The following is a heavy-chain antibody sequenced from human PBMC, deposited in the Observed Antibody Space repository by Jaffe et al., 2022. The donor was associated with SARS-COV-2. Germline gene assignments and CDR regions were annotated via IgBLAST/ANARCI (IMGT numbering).Heavy chain of an antibody. J-gene: IGHJ4*02. Sequence: EVQLVETGGGLIQPGGSLRLSCAASGFSVSYKYMNWVRQVPGKGLEWVSVIYSGGSTYYADAVKGRFTISRDNSRNTLYLQMNSLRAEDTAVYYCARGGYSGYDPSYYFDYWGQGTLVTVSS. CDR2: IYSGGST. CDR3: ARGGYSGYDPSYYFDY. D-gene: IGHD5-12*01. V-gene: IGHV3-53*02. CDR1: GFSVSYKY.